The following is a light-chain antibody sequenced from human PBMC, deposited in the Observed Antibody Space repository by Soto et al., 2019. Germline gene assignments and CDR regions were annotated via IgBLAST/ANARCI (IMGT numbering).Light chain of an antibody. J-gene: IGLJ1*01. CDR2: DVT. V-gene: IGLV2-14*03. CDR1: SSDVGRYNY. CDR3: NSYTGTSARYA. Sequence: SALTQPASVSGSPGQSITISCTGTSSDVGRYNYVSWYQQYPGRAPKLIIFDVTNRPSGVSHRFSGSKSGNTASLTISGLQAEDEADYYCNSYTGTSARYAFGTGTKLTVL.